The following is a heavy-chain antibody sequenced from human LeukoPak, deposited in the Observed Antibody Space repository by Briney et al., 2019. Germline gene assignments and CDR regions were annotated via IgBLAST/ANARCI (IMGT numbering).Heavy chain of an antibody. Sequence: PSETLSLTCTVSGGSISSYYWSWIRQPPGKGLEWIGYIYYSGSTNYNPSLKSRVTISVDTSKNQFSLKLSSVTAADTAVYYCARETYCSSTSCPIDYWGQGTLVTVSS. J-gene: IGHJ4*02. CDR2: IYYSGST. CDR1: GGSISSYY. CDR3: ARETYCSSTSCPIDY. D-gene: IGHD2-2*01. V-gene: IGHV4-59*01.